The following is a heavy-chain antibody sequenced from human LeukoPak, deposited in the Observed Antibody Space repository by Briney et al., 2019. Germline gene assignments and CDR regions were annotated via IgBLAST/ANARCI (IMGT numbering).Heavy chain of an antibody. D-gene: IGHD2-2*01. Sequence: ASVKVSCKASGYTFTSYGISWVRQAPGHGLGWMGWISSYNGNTNYAQKLQDRVTMTTDTSTSTAYMELRSLTSDDTAVYYCVRFCSGTSCYHNWFDPWGQGTLVTVSS. CDR2: ISSYNGNT. CDR1: GYTFTSYG. V-gene: IGHV1-18*01. CDR3: VRFCSGTSCYHNWFDP. J-gene: IGHJ5*02.